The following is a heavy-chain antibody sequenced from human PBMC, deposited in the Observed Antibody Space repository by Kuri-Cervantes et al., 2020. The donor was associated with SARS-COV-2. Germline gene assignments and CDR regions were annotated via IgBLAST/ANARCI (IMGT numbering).Heavy chain of an antibody. CDR2: IYTSGST. D-gene: IGHD3-3*01. V-gene: IGHV4-4*07. J-gene: IGHJ5*02. CDR3: ARSKSWRWFDP. Sequence: SETLSLTCTVSGDSISSYFWSWVRQPAGKGLEWIGHIYTSGSTNYNPSLKSRVTMSVDTSKNHFSLRLSSVTAADTAVYYCARSKSWRWFDPWGQGTLVTVSS. CDR1: GDSISSYF.